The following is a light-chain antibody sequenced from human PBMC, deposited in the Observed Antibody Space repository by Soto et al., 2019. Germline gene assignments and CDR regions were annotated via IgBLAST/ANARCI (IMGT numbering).Light chain of an antibody. J-gene: IGKJ1*01. Sequence: DIEMTQSPSSLYASVGDRDTITCRASQGIRAALGWYQQKPGKAPKRLVYAASSLQSGVPSRFSGSGSGKELTLTVSRLQPEDFGRYCCLQQNSYPQSFGQGTKVEIK. CDR3: LQQNSYPQS. CDR1: QGIRAA. CDR2: AAS. V-gene: IGKV1-17*01.